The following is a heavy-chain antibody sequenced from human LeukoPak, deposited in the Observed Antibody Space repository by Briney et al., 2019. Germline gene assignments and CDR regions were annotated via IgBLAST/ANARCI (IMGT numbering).Heavy chain of an antibody. CDR3: ASQGGSSPDY. V-gene: IGHV3-21*01. Sequence: PGGSLRLSCAASGFTFSSYSMNWVRQAPGKGLEWVSSISSSSSYIYHADSVKGRFTISRDNAKNSLYLQMNSLRAEDTAVYYCASQGGSSPDYWGQGTLVTVSS. J-gene: IGHJ4*02. CDR2: ISSSSSYI. D-gene: IGHD6-13*01. CDR1: GFTFSSYS.